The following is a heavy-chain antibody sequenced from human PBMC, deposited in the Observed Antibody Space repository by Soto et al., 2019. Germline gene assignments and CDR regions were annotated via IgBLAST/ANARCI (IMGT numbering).Heavy chain of an antibody. CDR2: ISGSGGST. J-gene: IGHJ6*02. D-gene: IGHD3-22*01. CDR3: AKGPTYYYDSSPPGMDV. V-gene: IGHV3-23*01. Sequence: PGGSLRLSCAASGFTFSTYAMSWVRQAPGKGLEWVSAISGSGGSTYYADSLKGRFTISRDNSKNTLYLQMNSLRAEDTAVYYCAKGPTYYYDSSPPGMDVWGQGTTVTVSS. CDR1: GFTFSTYA.